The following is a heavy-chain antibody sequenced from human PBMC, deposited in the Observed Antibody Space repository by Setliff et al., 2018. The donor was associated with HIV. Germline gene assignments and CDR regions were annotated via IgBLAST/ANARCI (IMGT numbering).Heavy chain of an antibody. J-gene: IGHJ6*03. V-gene: IGHV4-4*09. D-gene: IGHD5-18*01. CDR1: GGSIDNYY. Sequence: SETLSLTCTVSGGSIDNYYWSWMRQSPGKGLEWIGYIHSSGPTNYNPSLKSRVSISVDTSKSQFSLKLNSVTAADTAVYYCAKSVDTTMDDYYYVDIWGTGTTVTVSS. CDR2: IHSSGPT. CDR3: AKSVDTTMDDYYYVDI.